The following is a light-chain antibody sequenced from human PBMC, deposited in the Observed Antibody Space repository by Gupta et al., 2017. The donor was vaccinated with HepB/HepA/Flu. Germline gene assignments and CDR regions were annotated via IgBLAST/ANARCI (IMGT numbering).Light chain of an antibody. CDR1: SSNIGNNY. J-gene: IGLJ2*01. Sequence: QSLLTQPPSVSAPPGQKVIISCSGSSSNIGNNYVSWYQHLPETVPKLLSYENDNRPPEIPDRFSGSRSGTSATLDITGLQTGDEADYYCGSRHNSPTAVLFGGGTTLTVL. CDR3: GSRHNSPTAVL. CDR2: END. V-gene: IGLV1-51*02.